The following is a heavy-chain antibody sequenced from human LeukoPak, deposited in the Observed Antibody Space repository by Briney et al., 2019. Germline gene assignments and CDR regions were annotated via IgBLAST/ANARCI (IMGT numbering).Heavy chain of an antibody. CDR3: ASLDRGSYYSFDY. CDR2: ISYDGSNK. CDR1: GFTFSSYA. Sequence: GGSLRLSCAASGFTFSSYAMHWVRQAPGKGLEWVAVISYDGSNKYYADSVKGRFTISRDNAKNSLYLQMSSLRAEDTAVYYCASLDRGSYYSFDYWGQGTLVTVSS. D-gene: IGHD1-26*01. V-gene: IGHV3-30*04. J-gene: IGHJ4*02.